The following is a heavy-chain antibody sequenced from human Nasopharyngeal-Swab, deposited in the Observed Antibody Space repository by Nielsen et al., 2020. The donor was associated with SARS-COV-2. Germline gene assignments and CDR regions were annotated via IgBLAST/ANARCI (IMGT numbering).Heavy chain of an antibody. J-gene: IGHJ6*02. Sequence: ASVKVSCKASGYTFTSYAMNWVRQAPGQGLEWMGGIIPIFGTANYAQKFQGRVTITADESTSTAYMELSSLRSEDTAVYYCAREQWLAKYYYYYGMDVWGQGTTVTVSS. CDR2: IIPIFGTA. CDR3: AREQWLAKYYYYYGMDV. V-gene: IGHV1-69*13. D-gene: IGHD6-19*01. CDR1: GYTFTSYA.